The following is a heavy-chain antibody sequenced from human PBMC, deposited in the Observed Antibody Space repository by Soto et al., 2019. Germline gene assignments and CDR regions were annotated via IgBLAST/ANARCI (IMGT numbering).Heavy chain of an antibody. Sequence: GGSLRLSCAASGFTFTNYWMHWVRQTPGKGLVWVSHIKLDGGETSYADSVKGRFTISRNNAKDTLYLQMDSLRAEDTAVYYCASPPTNLDYDDDTWFDPWGQGTLVTVSS. CDR3: ASPPTNLDYDDDTWFDP. CDR1: GFTFTNYW. J-gene: IGHJ5*02. D-gene: IGHD4-17*01. CDR2: IKLDGGET. V-gene: IGHV3-74*01.